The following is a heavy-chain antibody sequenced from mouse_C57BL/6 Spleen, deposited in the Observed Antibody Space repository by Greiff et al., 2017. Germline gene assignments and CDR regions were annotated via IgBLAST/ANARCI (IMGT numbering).Heavy chain of an antibody. CDR1: GYTFTSYW. CDR2: IDPSDSET. J-gene: IGHJ1*03. D-gene: IGHD1-1*01. Sequence: VQLQQPGAELVRPGSSVKLSCKASGYTFTSYWMHWVKQRPIQGLEWIGNIDPSDSETHYNQNFKDKATLTVDKSSSTAYMQLSSLTSEDSAVYCCAIYYGSSGDWYFDVWGTGTTVTVSS. CDR3: AIYYGSSGDWYFDV. V-gene: IGHV1-52*01.